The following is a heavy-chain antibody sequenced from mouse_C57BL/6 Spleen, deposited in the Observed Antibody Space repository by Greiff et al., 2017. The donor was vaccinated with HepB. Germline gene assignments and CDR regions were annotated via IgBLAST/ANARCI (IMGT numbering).Heavy chain of an antibody. J-gene: IGHJ2*01. CDR2: IYPRDGNT. Sequence: VQLQQSDAELVKPGASVKISCKVSGYTFTDHTIHWMKQRPEQGLEWIGYIYPRDGNTKYNEKFKGKATLTADKSSSTAYMQLNSLTSEDSAVYFCSRRWDYGSSTGYYFDYWGQGTTLTVSS. V-gene: IGHV1-78*01. CDR3: SRRWDYGSSTGYYFDY. CDR1: GYTFTDHT. D-gene: IGHD1-1*01.